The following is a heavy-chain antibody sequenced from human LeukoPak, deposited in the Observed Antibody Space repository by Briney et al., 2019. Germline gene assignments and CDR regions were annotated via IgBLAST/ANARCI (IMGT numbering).Heavy chain of an antibody. Sequence: ASVKVSCKASGYTFTGYYMHWVRQAPGQGLEWMGWINPNSGGTNYAQKFQGWVTMTRDTSISTAYMELSRLRSDDTAVYYCARDIAVAGTALNYYYYYGMDVWGQGTTVTASS. CDR1: GYTFTGYY. D-gene: IGHD6-19*01. CDR3: ARDIAVAGTALNYYYYYGMDV. CDR2: INPNSGGT. V-gene: IGHV1-2*04. J-gene: IGHJ6*02.